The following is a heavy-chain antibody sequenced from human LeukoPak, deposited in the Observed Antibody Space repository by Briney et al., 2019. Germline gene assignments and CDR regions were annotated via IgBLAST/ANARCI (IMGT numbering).Heavy chain of an antibody. CDR2: IEQDGTKQ. CDR3: VRDFDY. CDR1: GFTITTHW. J-gene: IGHJ4*02. V-gene: IGHV3-7*01. Sequence: PGGSLRLTCAAPGFTITTHWMTWVRQAPERGLEWMATIEQDGTKQYYVDSVKGRFNISRDNAKNSLYLQMNSLRADDTAVYYCVRDFDYWGQGTLVTVSS.